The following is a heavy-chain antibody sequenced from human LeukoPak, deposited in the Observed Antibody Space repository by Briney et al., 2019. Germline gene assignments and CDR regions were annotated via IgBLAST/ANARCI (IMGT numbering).Heavy chain of an antibody. Sequence: ASVKVSCKASGYTFTGYYMHWVRQAPGQGLEWMGWINPNSGGTNYAQRFQGRVTMTRDTSTSTAYMELSRLRSDDTAVYYCAREGYYGSGSYYNRDTDFDYWGQGTLVTVSS. CDR2: INPNSGGT. CDR1: GYTFTGYY. D-gene: IGHD3-10*01. CDR3: AREGYYGSGSYYNRDTDFDY. J-gene: IGHJ4*02. V-gene: IGHV1-2*02.